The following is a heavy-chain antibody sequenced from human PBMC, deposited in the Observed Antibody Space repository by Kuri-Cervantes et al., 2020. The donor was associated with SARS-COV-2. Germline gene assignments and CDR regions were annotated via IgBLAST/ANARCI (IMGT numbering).Heavy chain of an antibody. CDR3: ATEYSYHDAFDI. V-gene: IGHV1-46*01. CDR1: GYTFTSYY. D-gene: IGHD5-18*01. J-gene: IGHJ3*02. CDR2: INPSVGST. Sequence: ASVQVSCKASGYTFTSYYMHWVRQAPGQGLEWMGIINPSVGSTSYAQKFQGRVTMTRDTSTSTVYMELRSLRSEDTAVYYCATEYSYHDAFDIWGQGTMVTVSS.